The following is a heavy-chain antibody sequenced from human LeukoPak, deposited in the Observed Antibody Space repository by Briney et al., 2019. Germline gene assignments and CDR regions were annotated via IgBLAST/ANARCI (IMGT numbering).Heavy chain of an antibody. D-gene: IGHD6-19*01. Sequence: SETLSLTCAVYGGSFSGYYWSWIRQPPGKGLEWIGSVYYSGSTYYNPSLKSRVTISVDTSKNQFSLKLSSVTAADTAVYYCARHGIYVGSGWSFDFWAQGTLVTVSS. J-gene: IGHJ4*02. V-gene: IGHV4-34*01. CDR3: ARHGIYVGSGWSFDF. CDR2: VYYSGST. CDR1: GGSFSGYY.